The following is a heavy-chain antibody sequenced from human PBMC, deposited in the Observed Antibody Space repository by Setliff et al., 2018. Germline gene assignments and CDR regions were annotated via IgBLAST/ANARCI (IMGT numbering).Heavy chain of an antibody. CDR2: TIPIFGST. CDR1: GGTFSSYG. Sequence: SVKVSCKASGGTFSSYGISWVRQAPGQGLEWMGGTIPIFGSTNYAQKFQDRVTIITDESTSTAYMELRSLRTEDTAVYYCAREGVDARSSTDYRYYMDVWGKGTTVTVSS. J-gene: IGHJ6*03. CDR3: AREGVDARSSTDYRYYMDV. D-gene: IGHD2-8*01. V-gene: IGHV1-69*05.